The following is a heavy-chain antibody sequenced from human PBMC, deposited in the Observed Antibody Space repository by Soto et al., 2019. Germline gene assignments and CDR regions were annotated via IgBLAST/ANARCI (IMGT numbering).Heavy chain of an antibody. Sequence: QVQLVESGGGVVQPGRSLRLSCAASGFTFSSYGMHWVRQAPGKGLEWVAVISYDGSNKYYADSVKGRFTISRDNSKNTLYLQMNSLRAEDTAVYYCAKRYYYGSGSFHGMDVWGQGNTVTVSS. CDR1: GFTFSSYG. J-gene: IGHJ6*01. CDR2: ISYDGSNK. CDR3: AKRYYYGSGSFHGMDV. V-gene: IGHV3-30*18. D-gene: IGHD3-10*01.